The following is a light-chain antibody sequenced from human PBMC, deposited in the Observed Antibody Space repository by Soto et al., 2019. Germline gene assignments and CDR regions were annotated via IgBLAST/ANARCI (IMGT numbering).Light chain of an antibody. CDR2: SNN. CDR3: AAWDDSLSGRL. CDR1: SSNIGSNY. J-gene: IGLJ1*01. Sequence: QSVLTQPPSASGAPGQSVTVSCSGISSNIGSNYVYWYQHLPGTAPKLLIYSNNQRPSGVPDRFSGSKSGTSASLAISGLRSEDEADYYCAAWDDSLSGRLFGTGTKVTVL. V-gene: IGLV1-47*02.